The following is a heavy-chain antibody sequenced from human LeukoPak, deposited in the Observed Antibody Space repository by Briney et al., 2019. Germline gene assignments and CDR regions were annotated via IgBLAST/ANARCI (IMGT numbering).Heavy chain of an antibody. CDR2: IYTSGST. V-gene: IGHV4-39*07. CDR3: AGSLGIGFGELFSDY. CDR1: GGSISSSSYY. D-gene: IGHD3-10*01. J-gene: IGHJ4*02. Sequence: SETLSLTCTVSGGSISSSSYYWGWIRQPPGTGLEWIGRIYTSGSTNYNPSLKSRVTMSVDTSKNQFSLKLSSVTAADTAVYYCAGSLGIGFGELFSDYWGQGTLVTVSS.